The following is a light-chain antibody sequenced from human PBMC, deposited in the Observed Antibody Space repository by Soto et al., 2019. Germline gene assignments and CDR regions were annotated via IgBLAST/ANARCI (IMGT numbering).Light chain of an antibody. CDR1: QSVSSY. Sequence: EIVLTQSPATLSLSPGEGATLSCRASQSVSSYLAWYQQRPGQAPRLLIYDASSRATAIPARFSGSGSGTDFTLSIRSLAPEDFAVYYCQQRRTWPLTFGPGKKVDIK. J-gene: IGKJ3*01. V-gene: IGKV3-11*01. CDR2: DAS. CDR3: QQRRTWPLT.